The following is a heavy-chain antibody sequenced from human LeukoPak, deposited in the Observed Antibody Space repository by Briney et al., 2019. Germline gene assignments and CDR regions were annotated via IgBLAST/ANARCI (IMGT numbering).Heavy chain of an antibody. V-gene: IGHV1-2*02. D-gene: IGHD1-1*01. CDR3: ARVDGNDSPFDY. CDR1: GYTFTGYY. J-gene: IGHJ4*02. CDR2: INPNSGGT. Sequence: GASVKVSCKASGYTFTGYYMHWVRQAPGQGLEWMGWINPNSGGTNYAQKFQGGVTMTRDTSISTAYMELSRLRSDDTAVYYCARVDGNDSPFDYWGQGTLVTVSS.